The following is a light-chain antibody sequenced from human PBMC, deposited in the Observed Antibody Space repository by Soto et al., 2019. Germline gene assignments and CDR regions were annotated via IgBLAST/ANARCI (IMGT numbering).Light chain of an antibody. CDR2: GAS. Sequence: IVMTQSPDTLSVSPGERATLSCRASQSVSSNLAWYQQKPGQAPRLLIYGASTRATGIPSRFSASGSGREFTLTISSLQSEDFAVYYCQQYNNWPRTFGQGTKVEIK. CDR3: QQYNNWPRT. V-gene: IGKV3-15*01. CDR1: QSVSSN. J-gene: IGKJ1*01.